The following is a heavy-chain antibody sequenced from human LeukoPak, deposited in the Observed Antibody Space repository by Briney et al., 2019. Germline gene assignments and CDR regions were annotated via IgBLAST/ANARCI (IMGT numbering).Heavy chain of an antibody. CDR1: GYTFTDYA. V-gene: IGHV1-3*01. CDR2: INAGNGNT. Sequence: ASVKVSCKASGYTFTDYAMNWVRQAPGQRLEWMGWINAGNGNTKYSQKFQGRVTITSDTSASTAYMELNSLRSEDTAVYYCVRDVGATRGYDYWGQGTLVTVSS. D-gene: IGHD2-15*01. CDR3: VRDVGATRGYDY. J-gene: IGHJ4*02.